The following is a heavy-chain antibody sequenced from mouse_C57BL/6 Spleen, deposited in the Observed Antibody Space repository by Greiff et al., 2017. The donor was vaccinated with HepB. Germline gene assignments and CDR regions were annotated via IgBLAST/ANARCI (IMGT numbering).Heavy chain of an antibody. Sequence: EVMLVESGGGLVKPGGSLKLSCAASGFTFSDYGMHWVRQAPEKGLEWVAYISSGSSTIYYADTVKGRFTISRDNAKNTLFLQMTSLRSEDTAMYYCARFLDGYYDGDYFDYWGQGTTLTVSS. CDR3: ARFLDGYYDGDYFDY. V-gene: IGHV5-17*01. D-gene: IGHD2-3*01. CDR2: ISSGSSTI. CDR1: GFTFSDYG. J-gene: IGHJ2*01.